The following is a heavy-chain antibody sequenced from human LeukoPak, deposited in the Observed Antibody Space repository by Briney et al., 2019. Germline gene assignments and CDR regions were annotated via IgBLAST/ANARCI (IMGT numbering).Heavy chain of an antibody. D-gene: IGHD1-26*01. V-gene: IGHV4-59*01. CDR2: IYYSGTT. Sequence: SETLPLTCTVSGGSIGTYYWSWIRQPPGKGLEWIGHIYYSGTTNYNPSLKSRVTISVDTSKNQFSLKLSSVTAADTAVYYCARPYSGTYYDAFETWGQGTMVTVCS. J-gene: IGHJ3*02. CDR3: ARPYSGTYYDAFET. CDR1: GGSIGTYY.